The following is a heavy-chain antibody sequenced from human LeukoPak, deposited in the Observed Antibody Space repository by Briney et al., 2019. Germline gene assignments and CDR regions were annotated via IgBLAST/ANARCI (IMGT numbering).Heavy chain of an antibody. D-gene: IGHD5-18*01. J-gene: IGHJ4*02. Sequence: GGSLRLSCAPSGFIFSNYAMSWVRQAPGKGLEWVSDISDIGASTNYVGSVKGRLTISRDNSKNTLYLQMNSLRAEDTAVYYCATPPHGLKTAMAAGYWGQGTLVTVSS. CDR3: ATPPHGLKTAMAAGY. CDR2: ISDIGAST. V-gene: IGHV3-23*01. CDR1: GFIFSNYA.